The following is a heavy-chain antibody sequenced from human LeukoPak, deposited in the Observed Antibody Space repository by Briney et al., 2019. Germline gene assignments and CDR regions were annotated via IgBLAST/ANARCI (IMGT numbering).Heavy chain of an antibody. CDR1: GGSFSGYY. J-gene: IGHJ6*03. Sequence: SETLSLTCAVYGGSFSGYYWSWIRQPPGKGLEWIGEINHSGSTYYNPSLKSRVTISVDTSKNQFSLKLSSVTAADTAVYYCARRLVFYIRYFDTTGMDVWGKGTTVTVSS. CDR2: INHSGST. V-gene: IGHV4-34*01. D-gene: IGHD3-9*01. CDR3: ARRLVFYIRYFDTTGMDV.